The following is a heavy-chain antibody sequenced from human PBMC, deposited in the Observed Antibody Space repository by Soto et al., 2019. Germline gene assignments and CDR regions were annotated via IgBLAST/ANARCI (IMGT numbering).Heavy chain of an antibody. CDR1: GFTFSSYW. CDR3: ARGLPNYSSFDS. Sequence: EVQLVESGGGLVQPGEYLRLSCAASGFTFSSYWMHWIRQAPGKGLVWVSRVSSDGSSTVYATSVKGRLTISRDNAKNTLYLQMNSLSDEDTAVYYCARGLPNYSSFDSWGQGTLVTVSS. J-gene: IGHJ4*02. D-gene: IGHD4-4*01. CDR2: VSSDGSST. V-gene: IGHV3-74*01.